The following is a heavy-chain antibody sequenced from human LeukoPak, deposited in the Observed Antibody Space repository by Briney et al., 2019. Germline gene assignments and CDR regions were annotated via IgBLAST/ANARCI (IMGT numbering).Heavy chain of an antibody. D-gene: IGHD6-19*01. CDR2: IIEGGDVK. V-gene: IGHV3-7*01. Sequence: GGSLRLSCAASGFTFSAYWMTWVHQAPGKGLAWVANIIEGGDVKYYVDSVKGRFTISRDNTKNSLYLQMTSLRADDTAVYYCARVGKNGWDFDHWGQGTLVTVSS. CDR3: ARVGKNGWDFDH. CDR1: GFTFSAYW. J-gene: IGHJ4*02.